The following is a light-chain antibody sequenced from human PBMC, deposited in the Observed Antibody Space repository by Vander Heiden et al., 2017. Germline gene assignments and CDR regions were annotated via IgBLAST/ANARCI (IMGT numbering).Light chain of an antibody. CDR1: SSNIGSRT. V-gene: IGLV1-44*01. CDR3: SAWDNSRNAWV. Sequence: QSVLPQPPSASGTPGQRVTISFSGSSSNIGSRTVNWYQHLPGTAPKLLIYSNNQRPSGVPDRISASKSGTSASLAVSGLQAEDEADYYCSAWDNSRNAWVFGGGTKLTVL. J-gene: IGLJ3*02. CDR2: SNN.